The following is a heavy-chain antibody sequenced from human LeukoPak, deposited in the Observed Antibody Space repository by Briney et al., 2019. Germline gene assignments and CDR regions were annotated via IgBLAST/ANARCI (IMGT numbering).Heavy chain of an antibody. V-gene: IGHV4-59*01. D-gene: IGHD2-2*01. CDR3: ARVYQSAEYYFDY. CDR1: GGSIDSYY. J-gene: IGHJ4*02. CDR2: IYYTGST. Sequence: PSETLSLTCTVSGGSIDSYYWSWIRQPPGKGLEWIGYIYYTGSTGYHPSLKSRVTISLDTSKNQFSLKLTSVTAADTAVYYCARVYQSAEYYFDYWGQGNLVSVSS.